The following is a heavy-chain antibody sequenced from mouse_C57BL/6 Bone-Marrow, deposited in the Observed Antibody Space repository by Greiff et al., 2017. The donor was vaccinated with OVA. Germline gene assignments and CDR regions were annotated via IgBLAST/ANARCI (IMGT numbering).Heavy chain of an antibody. CDR2: SRNKANDYTT. CDR3: ARGRTEYFDV. CDR1: GFTFSDFY. D-gene: IGHD4-1*01. Sequence: DVHLVESGGGLVQSGRSLRLSCATSGFTFSDFYMEWVRQAPGKGLEWIAASRNKANDYTTEYSASVKGRFIVSRDTSQSILYLQMNALRAEDTAIYYCARGRTEYFDVWGTGTTVTVSS. V-gene: IGHV7-1*01. J-gene: IGHJ1*03.